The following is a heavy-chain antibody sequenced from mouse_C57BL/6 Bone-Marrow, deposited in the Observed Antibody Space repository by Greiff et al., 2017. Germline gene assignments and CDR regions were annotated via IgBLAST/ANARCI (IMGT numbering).Heavy chain of an antibody. CDR3: ARWVYYCGSRYFDV. J-gene: IGHJ1*03. V-gene: IGHV1-54*01. Sequence: QVQLQQSGAELVRPGTSVKVSCKASGYAFTNYLIAWVKQRPGQGLEWIGVINPGGGGTNYNEKFKGKATLTADKSSSTAYMQLSSLTSEDSAVYFCARWVYYCGSRYFDVWGTGTTVTVSS. D-gene: IGHD1-1*01. CDR2: INPGGGGT. CDR1: GYAFTNYL.